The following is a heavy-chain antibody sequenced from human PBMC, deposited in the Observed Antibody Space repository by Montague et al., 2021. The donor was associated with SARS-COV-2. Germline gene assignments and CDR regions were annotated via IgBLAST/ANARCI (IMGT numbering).Heavy chain of an antibody. Sequence: SETLSLTCTVSGGSISSSYWSWIRQPPRKGLEWIGYIYYSGSTNSNPSLKSRVTISVDTSKNQFSLNLSSVTAADTAVYYCARHVSGSLTHFHHWGQGSLVTVSS. CDR3: ARHVSGSLTHFHH. CDR1: GGSISSSY. V-gene: IGHV4-59*08. CDR2: IYYSGST. J-gene: IGHJ1*01. D-gene: IGHD1-26*01.